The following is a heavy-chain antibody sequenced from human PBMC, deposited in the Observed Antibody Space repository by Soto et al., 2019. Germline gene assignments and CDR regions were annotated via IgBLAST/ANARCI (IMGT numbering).Heavy chain of an antibody. CDR3: ARLKQVCSGGTCHNWFDP. CDR2: IYYSGST. CDR1: GGSISSYY. V-gene: IGHV4-59*08. D-gene: IGHD2-15*01. J-gene: IGHJ5*02. Sequence: PSETLSLTCTVSGGSISSYYWGWIRQPPGKGLEWIGYIYYSGSTNYNPSLKSRITISVDTSKNQFSLRLSSVTAADTAVYYCARLKQVCSGGTCHNWFDPWGQGTLVNVSS.